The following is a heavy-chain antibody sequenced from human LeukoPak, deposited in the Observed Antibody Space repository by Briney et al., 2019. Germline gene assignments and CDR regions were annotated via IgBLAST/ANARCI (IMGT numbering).Heavy chain of an antibody. CDR1: GFSLSITRMG. CDR3: ARLGSLLWFGEFQDAFDI. Sequence: SGPTLVNPTETLTLTCTVSGFSLSITRMGVSWIRQPPGKALEWLALIYWNDDKRYSPSLKSRLTITKDTSKNQVVLTMTNMDPVDTATYYCARLGSLLWFGEFQDAFDIWGQGTMVTVSS. V-gene: IGHV2-5*01. CDR2: IYWNDDK. J-gene: IGHJ3*02. D-gene: IGHD3-10*01.